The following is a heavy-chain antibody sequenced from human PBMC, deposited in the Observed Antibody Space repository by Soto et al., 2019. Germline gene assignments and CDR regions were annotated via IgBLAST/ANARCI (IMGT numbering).Heavy chain of an antibody. CDR3: ARGDDYYGSGSYQSYGMDV. J-gene: IGHJ6*02. Sequence: ASVKVSCKASGYTFTSYDINWVRQATGQGLEWMGWMNPNSGNTGYAQKFQGRVTMTRNTSISTAYMELRSLRSEDTAVYYCARGDDYYGSGSYQSYGMDVWGQGTTVTVSS. CDR2: MNPNSGNT. CDR1: GYTFTSYD. V-gene: IGHV1-8*01. D-gene: IGHD3-10*01.